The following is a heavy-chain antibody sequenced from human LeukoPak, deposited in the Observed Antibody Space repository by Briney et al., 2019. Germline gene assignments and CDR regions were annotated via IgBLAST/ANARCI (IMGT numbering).Heavy chain of an antibody. CDR1: GFTFSSYE. D-gene: IGHD3-22*01. CDR2: ISSSGSTI. CDR3: ARDRGLDTYYYDSSGYYYWYFDL. J-gene: IGHJ2*01. Sequence: GGSLRLSCAASGFTFSSYEMNWVRQAPGKGLEWVSYISSSGSTIYYADSVEGRFTISRDNAKNSLYLQMNSLRAEDTAVSYCARDRGLDTYYYDSSGYYYWYFDLWGRGTLVTVSS. V-gene: IGHV3-48*03.